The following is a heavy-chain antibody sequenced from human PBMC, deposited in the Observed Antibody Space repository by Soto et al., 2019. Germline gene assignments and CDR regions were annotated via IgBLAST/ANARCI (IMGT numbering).Heavy chain of an antibody. CDR1: GGSISSGGYY. J-gene: IGHJ4*02. Sequence: SETLSLTCTVSGGSISSGGYYWSWIRQHPGKGPEWIGYIYYSGSTYYNPSLKSRVTISVDTSKNQFSLKLSSVTAADTAVYYCASLRRDGYNLSYWGQGTLVTVSS. D-gene: IGHD5-12*01. CDR2: IYYSGST. CDR3: ASLRRDGYNLSY. V-gene: IGHV4-31*03.